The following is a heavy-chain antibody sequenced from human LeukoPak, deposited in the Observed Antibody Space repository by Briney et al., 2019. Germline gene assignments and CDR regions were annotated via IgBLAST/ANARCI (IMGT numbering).Heavy chain of an antibody. CDR2: IYSGGST. Sequence: PGGSLRLSCAASGFTVSSNYMSWVRQAPGKGLEWVSVIYSGGSTYYADSVKGRFTISRDNSKNTLYLQMNSLRADDTAVYSCAKDPPTVMANAFHIWGQGTMVTVS. D-gene: IGHD5-18*01. J-gene: IGHJ3*02. CDR1: GFTVSSNY. V-gene: IGHV3-53*01. CDR3: AKDPPTVMANAFHI.